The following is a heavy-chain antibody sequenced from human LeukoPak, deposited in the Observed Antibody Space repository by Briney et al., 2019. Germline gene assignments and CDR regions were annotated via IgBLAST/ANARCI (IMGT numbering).Heavy chain of an antibody. CDR1: GYTFTGYY. D-gene: IGHD3-3*01. Sequence: GASVKVSCKASGYTFTGYYMHWVRQAPGQGLEWMGWINPNSGGTNYAQKFQGRVTMTRDTSISTAYMELSRLRPDDTAVYYCARDRHITIFGVVTDYWGQGTLVTVSS. J-gene: IGHJ4*02. V-gene: IGHV1-2*02. CDR3: ARDRHITIFGVVTDY. CDR2: INPNSGGT.